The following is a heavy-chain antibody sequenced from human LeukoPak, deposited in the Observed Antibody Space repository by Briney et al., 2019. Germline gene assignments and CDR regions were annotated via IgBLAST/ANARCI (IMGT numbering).Heavy chain of an antibody. CDR2: MNPNSGNT. Sequence: ASVKDSCKASGYTFTSYDINWVRQATGQGLEWMGWMNPNSGNTGYAQKFQGRVTMTRNTSISTAYMELSSLRSEDTAVYYCARIYKPWYYFDYWGQGTLVTVSS. CDR3: ARIYKPWYYFDY. D-gene: IGHD5-12*01. J-gene: IGHJ4*02. CDR1: GYTFTSYD. V-gene: IGHV1-8*01.